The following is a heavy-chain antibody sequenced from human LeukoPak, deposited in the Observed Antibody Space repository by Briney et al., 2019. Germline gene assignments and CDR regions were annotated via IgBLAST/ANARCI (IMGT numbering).Heavy chain of an antibody. CDR2: ISSASSYT. V-gene: IGHV3-11*06. CDR1: GFTFSDYY. Sequence: PGGSLRLSCAAPGFTFSDYYMSWIRQAPGKGLEWVSYISSASSYTNYADSVKGRFTISRDNAKNSLYLQMNSLRGEDTAVYYCARGRYCSGGRCYSDFDYWGQGTLVTVFS. J-gene: IGHJ4*02. CDR3: ARGRYCSGGRCYSDFDY. D-gene: IGHD2-15*01.